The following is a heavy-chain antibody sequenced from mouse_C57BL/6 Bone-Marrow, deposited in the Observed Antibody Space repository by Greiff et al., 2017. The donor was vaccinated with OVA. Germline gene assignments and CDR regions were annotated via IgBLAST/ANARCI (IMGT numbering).Heavy chain of an antibody. CDR2: ISSGSSTI. J-gene: IGHJ3*01. V-gene: IGHV5-17*01. CDR1: GFTFSDYG. Sequence: EVKLVESGGGLVKPGGSLKLSCAASGFTFSDYGMHWVRQAPEKGLEWVAYISSGSSTIYYADTVKGRFTISRDNAKNTLFLQMTSRRSEDTAMYYCAREGDYDWLAYWGQGTLVTVSA. CDR3: AREGDYDWLAY. D-gene: IGHD2-4*01.